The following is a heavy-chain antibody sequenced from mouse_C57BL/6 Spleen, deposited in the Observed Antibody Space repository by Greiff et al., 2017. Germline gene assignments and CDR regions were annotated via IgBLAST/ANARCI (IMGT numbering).Heavy chain of an antibody. J-gene: IGHJ2*01. D-gene: IGHD4-1*01. V-gene: IGHV3-6*01. Sequence: DVQLQESGPGLVKPSQSLSLTCSVTGYSITSGYYWNWIRQFPGNKLEWMGYISYDGSNNYNPSLKNRISITRDTSKNQFFLKLNSVTTEDTATYYCARGSNWYFDYWGQGTTLTVSS. CDR3: ARGSNWYFDY. CDR2: ISYDGSN. CDR1: GYSITSGYY.